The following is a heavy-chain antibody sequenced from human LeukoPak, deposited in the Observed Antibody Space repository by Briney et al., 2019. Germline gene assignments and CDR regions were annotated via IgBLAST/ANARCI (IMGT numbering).Heavy chain of an antibody. D-gene: IGHD6-19*01. CDR3: VRQYSSGWSYYYGMDV. CDR2: TYYRSKWYN. V-gene: IGHV6-1*01. CDR1: WDSVSSHSAA. J-gene: IGHJ6*02. Sequence: SQTLSLTCAISWDSVSSHSAAWHWIRQSPSRGLEWLGRTYYRSKWYNDYAVSVKSRITITPDTSKNHFSLQLNSVTPEDTSVYYCVRQYSSGWSYYYGMDVWGQGTTVTVSS.